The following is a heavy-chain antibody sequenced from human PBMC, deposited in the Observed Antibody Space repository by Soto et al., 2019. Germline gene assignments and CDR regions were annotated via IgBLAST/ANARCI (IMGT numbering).Heavy chain of an antibody. CDR1: GYTFTSYG. Sequence: QVQLVQSGAEVKKPGASVKVSCKASGYTFTSYGISWVRQAPGQGLEWMGWISAYNGNTNYAQKLQGRVNMTTETSTSTAYLELRSLRYDDTAVYYCAREFRYSSSWPNWFDPWGQGTLVTVSS. CDR3: AREFRYSSSWPNWFDP. J-gene: IGHJ5*02. V-gene: IGHV1-18*04. CDR2: ISAYNGNT. D-gene: IGHD6-13*01.